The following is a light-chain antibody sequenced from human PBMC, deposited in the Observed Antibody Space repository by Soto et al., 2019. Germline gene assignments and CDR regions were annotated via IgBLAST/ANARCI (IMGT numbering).Light chain of an antibody. CDR3: QQSSSTPVT. CDR2: AAS. J-gene: IGKJ3*01. V-gene: IGKV1-39*01. Sequence: DIPMTQSPSSLSASVGDRVTITCRASQSISSYLNWYQQKPGKAPKLLIYAASSLQSGVPSRFSGSGSGTDFTLTISSLQPEDFATYYCQQSSSTPVTFGPGTTVDIK. CDR1: QSISSY.